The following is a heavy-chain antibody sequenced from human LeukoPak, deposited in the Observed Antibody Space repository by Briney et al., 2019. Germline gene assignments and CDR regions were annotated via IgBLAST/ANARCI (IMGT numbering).Heavy chain of an antibody. CDR2: TYYRSKWYN. CDR1: GDTVSSNSAG. CDR3: ARDGPCSSTSCPGRPDAFDI. D-gene: IGHD2-2*01. J-gene: IGHJ3*02. V-gene: IGHV6-1*01. Sequence: SETLSLTCAVSGDTVSSNSAGWIWIRPCPWLGLEWLSRTYYRSKWYNDYAVSVKSRKTINPDTSKNQFTLQLNSVTPEDTAVYYCARDGPCSSTSCPGRPDAFDIWGQGTMVTVSS.